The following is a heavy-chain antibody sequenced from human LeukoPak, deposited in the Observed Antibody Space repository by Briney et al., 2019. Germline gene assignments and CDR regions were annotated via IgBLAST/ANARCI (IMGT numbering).Heavy chain of an antibody. CDR2: INGGNGKT. CDR3: ARDWLEPYDYYGMDV. J-gene: IGHJ6*02. Sequence: ASVKVSCKASGYTFTSYSMHWVRQAPGQSLEWMGWINGGNGKTKYSQKFQGRVTITRDTSASTAYMELRSLRSEDTAVYYCARDWLEPYDYYGMDVWGQGTTVTVSS. V-gene: IGHV1-3*01. D-gene: IGHD5-12*01. CDR1: GYTFTSYS.